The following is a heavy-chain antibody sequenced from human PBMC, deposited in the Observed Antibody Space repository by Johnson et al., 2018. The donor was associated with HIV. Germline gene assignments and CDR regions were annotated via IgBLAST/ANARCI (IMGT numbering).Heavy chain of an antibody. D-gene: IGHD6-19*01. Sequence: QMQLVESGGGVVQPGRSLRLSCAASGFTFSSYGMHWVRQAPGKGLEWVAVIWYDGSNKYYADSVKGRFTISRDNSKNTLYLQMNSLRAEDTAVYYCAKVGSGWDDPHDAFDIWGQGTMVTVSS. CDR3: AKVGSGWDDPHDAFDI. J-gene: IGHJ3*02. CDR1: GFTFSSYG. CDR2: IWYDGSNK. V-gene: IGHV3-33*06.